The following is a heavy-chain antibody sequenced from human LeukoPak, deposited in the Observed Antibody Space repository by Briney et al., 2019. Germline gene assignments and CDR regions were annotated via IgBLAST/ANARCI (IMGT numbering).Heavy chain of an antibody. V-gene: IGHV3-48*03. Sequence: GGSLRLSCAASGFTFSSYEMNWVRQAPGKGLEWVSYISSSGSTMYYADSVKGRFTISRENSKNTLYLQMNSLRVEDTAVYYCAKDWGYWGQGTLVTVSS. D-gene: IGHD3-16*01. CDR2: ISSSGSTM. CDR1: GFTFSSYE. J-gene: IGHJ4*02. CDR3: AKDWGY.